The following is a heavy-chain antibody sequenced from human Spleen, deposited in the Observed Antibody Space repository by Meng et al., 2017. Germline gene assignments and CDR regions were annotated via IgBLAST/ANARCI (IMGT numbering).Heavy chain of an antibody. V-gene: IGHV1-2*06. CDR2: INPNSGDT. J-gene: IGHJ4*02. CDR3: ARVTRSFDY. D-gene: IGHD4-11*01. CDR1: GDTFSSYT. Sequence: QVQLVRSGAEVQKPGASVKVSCKASGDTFSSYTISWVRQAPGQGLEWMGRINPNSGDTHYAQRFQGRVTMTGDTSISTAYMELSGLRSEDTAVYYCARVTRSFDYWGQGSLVTVSS.